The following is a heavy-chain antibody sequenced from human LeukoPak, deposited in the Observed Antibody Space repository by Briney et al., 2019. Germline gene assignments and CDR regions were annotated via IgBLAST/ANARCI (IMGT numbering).Heavy chain of an antibody. Sequence: GGSLRLSCAASGFTFSSYAMSWVRQAPGKGLEYVSAISSNGGSTYYANSVKGRFTISRDNSKNTLYLQMGSLRAEDMAVYYCARRVYSSSSGTNWFDPWGQGTLVTVSS. D-gene: IGHD6-6*01. J-gene: IGHJ5*02. CDR1: GFTFSSYA. CDR3: ARRVYSSSSGTNWFDP. CDR2: ISSNGGST. V-gene: IGHV3-64*01.